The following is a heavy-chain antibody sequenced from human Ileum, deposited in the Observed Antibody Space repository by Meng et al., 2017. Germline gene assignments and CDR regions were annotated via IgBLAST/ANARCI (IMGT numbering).Heavy chain of an antibody. V-gene: IGHV1-18*01. D-gene: IGHD2/OR15-2a*01. CDR2: VNPNHGGA. CDR3: ARHSTDWSLDY. J-gene: IGHJ4*02. Sequence: QVQLVQSGVEVKEPWASVKVSCKTSGYTFTNYQTDWVRQAPGQGLEWMGWVNPNHGGASYAQKFQGRLTMTIDTSTTTVYMELRSLRSDDSALYYCARHSTDWSLDYWGQGTLVTVSS. CDR1: GYTFTNYQ.